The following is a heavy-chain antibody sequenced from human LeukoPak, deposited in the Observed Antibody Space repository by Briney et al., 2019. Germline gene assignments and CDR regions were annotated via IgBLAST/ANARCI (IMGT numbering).Heavy chain of an antibody. CDR2: FDPEDGET. J-gene: IGHJ3*02. D-gene: IGHD1-26*01. CDR1: GYTLTELS. V-gene: IGHV1-24*01. Sequence: ASVKVSCKVSGYTLTELSMHWVRQAPGKGLEWMGGFDPEDGETIYAQKFQGRVTMTRNTSISTAYMELSSLRSEDTAVYYCARGPIVGAFDIWGQGTMVTVSS. CDR3: ARGPIVGAFDI.